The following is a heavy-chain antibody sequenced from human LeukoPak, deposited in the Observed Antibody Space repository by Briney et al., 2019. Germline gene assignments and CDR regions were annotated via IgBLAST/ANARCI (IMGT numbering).Heavy chain of an antibody. V-gene: IGHV4-59*01. Sequence: SETLSLTCTVSGGSISSYCWSWIRQPPGKGLEWIGYIYTSESTNYNPSLKSRVTISVDPSKNQFSLKLSSVTAADTAVYYCARTNYYDTSGYYFHYWGQGTLVTVSS. CDR3: ARTNYYDTSGYYFHY. CDR1: GGSISSYC. CDR2: IYTSEST. D-gene: IGHD3-22*01. J-gene: IGHJ4*02.